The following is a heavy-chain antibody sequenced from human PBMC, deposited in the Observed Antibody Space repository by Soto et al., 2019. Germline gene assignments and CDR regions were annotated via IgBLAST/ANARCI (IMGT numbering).Heavy chain of an antibody. D-gene: IGHD6-13*01. CDR3: ARDYSSSWSYAFDI. J-gene: IGHJ3*02. V-gene: IGHV3-33*01. CDR2: IWYDGSNK. Sequence: GGSLRLSCAASGFTFSSYGMHWVRQAPGKGLEWVAVIWYDGSNKYYADSVKGRFTISRDNSKNTLYLQMNSLRAEDTAVYYCARDYSSSWSYAFDIWGQGTMVTVSS. CDR1: GFTFSSYG.